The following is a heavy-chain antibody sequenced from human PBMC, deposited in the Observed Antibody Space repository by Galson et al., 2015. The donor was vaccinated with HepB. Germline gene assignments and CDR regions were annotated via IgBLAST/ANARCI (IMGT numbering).Heavy chain of an antibody. Sequence: TLSLTCTVSGVSIRSYYWSWLRQPPGKGLEWIGYTFYSGSAKYNPSLKSRVTISIDTSKNQFSLNLTSVTAADTAIYYCAGFPGGGGHAFDYWGQGSLFSVSS. V-gene: IGHV4-59*01. D-gene: IGHD2-15*01. J-gene: IGHJ4*02. CDR3: AGFPGGGGHAFDY. CDR1: GVSIRSYY. CDR2: TFYSGSA.